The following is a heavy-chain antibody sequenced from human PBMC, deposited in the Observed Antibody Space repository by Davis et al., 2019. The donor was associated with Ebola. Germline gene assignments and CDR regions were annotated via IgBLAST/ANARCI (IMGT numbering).Heavy chain of an antibody. Sequence: PSETLSLTCTVSGGSISSYYWSWIRQPPGKGLEWIGYIYYSWSTYYNPSLKSRVTISVDTSKRQFPLKLSAVTAADTTVYYCASGYSSSWYYFDYWGQGTLVTVSS. V-gene: IGHV4-59*12. CDR3: ASGYSSSWYYFDY. CDR1: GGSISSYY. D-gene: IGHD6-13*01. J-gene: IGHJ4*02. CDR2: IYYSWST.